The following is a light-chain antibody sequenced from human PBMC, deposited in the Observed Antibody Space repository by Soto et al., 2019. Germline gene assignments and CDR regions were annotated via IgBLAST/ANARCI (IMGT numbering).Light chain of an antibody. CDR3: QQYDTTPWT. CDR1: QNILYSSNNKNY. V-gene: IGKV4-1*01. Sequence: DIVMTQSPDSLAVSLGERATINCKSSQNILYSSNNKNYLAWYQHKPGQPPKLLLYWASTRQSGVPDRFSGSGSGTDFTLTINGLQAEDVAVYYCQQYDTTPWTFGQGTKVEIK. CDR2: WAS. J-gene: IGKJ1*01.